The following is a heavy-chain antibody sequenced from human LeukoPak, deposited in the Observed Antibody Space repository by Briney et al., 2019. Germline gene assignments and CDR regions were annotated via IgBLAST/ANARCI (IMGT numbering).Heavy chain of an antibody. CDR3: AKDRLGIVVVVAATGYFDY. J-gene: IGHJ4*02. CDR2: IRYDGSNK. CDR1: GFTFSSYG. Sequence: PGGSLRLSCAASGFTFSSYGMHWVRQAPGKGLEWAAFIRYDGSNKYYADSVKGRFTISRDNSKNPLYLQMNSLRAEDTAVYYCAKDRLGIVVVVAATGYFDYGGQGTLVTVSS. V-gene: IGHV3-30*02. D-gene: IGHD2-15*01.